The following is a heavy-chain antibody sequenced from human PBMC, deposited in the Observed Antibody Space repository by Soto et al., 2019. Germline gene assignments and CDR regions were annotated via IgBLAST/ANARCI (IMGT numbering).Heavy chain of an antibody. J-gene: IGHJ6*02. V-gene: IGHV3-33*01. CDR3: ASDLVGASDSYGLDV. CDR2: IWHDGNNK. CDR1: GFTFSNYA. D-gene: IGHD1-26*01. Sequence: GGSLRLSCAASGFTFSNYAMHWVRQAPGKGLEWVAIIWHDGNNKYYADSVRGRFIISRDNSKNRLCLQMNSLRAEDTAVYYCASDLVGASDSYGLDVWGQGXPVTVSS.